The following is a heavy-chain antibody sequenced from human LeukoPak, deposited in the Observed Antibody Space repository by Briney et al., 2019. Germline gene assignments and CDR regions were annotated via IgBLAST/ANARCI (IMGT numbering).Heavy chain of an antibody. CDR3: AKDGYSGLNTIDY. D-gene: IGHD6-13*01. CDR2: ISSSGNSI. J-gene: IGHJ4*02. V-gene: IGHV3-48*03. CDR1: GFTFSGYE. Sequence: AGGSLRLSCTASGFTFSGYEMNWVRQAPGKGLEWVSYISSSGNSIYYADSVKGRFTTSRDNAKNSLYLQMNSLRAEDMAVYYCAKDGYSGLNTIDYWGQGTLVTVSS.